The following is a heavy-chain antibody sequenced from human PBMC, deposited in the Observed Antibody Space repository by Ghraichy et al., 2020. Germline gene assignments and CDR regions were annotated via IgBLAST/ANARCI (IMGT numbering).Heavy chain of an antibody. CDR2: IYYSGST. D-gene: IGHD6-19*01. J-gene: IGHJ6*02. CDR1: GGSISSSSYY. CDR3: ASLRGIAVAGTFYYYGMDV. Sequence: SETLSLTCTVSGGSISSSSYYWGWIRQPPGKGLEWIGSIYYSGSTYSNPSLKSRVTISVDTSKNQFSLKLSSVTAADTAVYYCASLRGIAVAGTFYYYGMDVWGQWTTVTVSS. V-gene: IGHV4-39*01.